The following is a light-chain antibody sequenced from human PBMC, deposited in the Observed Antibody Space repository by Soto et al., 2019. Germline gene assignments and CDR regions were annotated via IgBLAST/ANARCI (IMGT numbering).Light chain of an antibody. J-gene: IGLJ2*01. V-gene: IGLV1-36*01. Sequence: QSVLTQPPSVFAAPRQRVTISCSGSSSNIGRNAVNWYQQLPGKAPKLLIYYDDLLPSGVSDRFSGSKSGTSASLAISGLQSEDEADYYCAAWDDSLNGVIFGGGTKLTVL. CDR3: AAWDDSLNGVI. CDR1: SSNIGRNA. CDR2: YDD.